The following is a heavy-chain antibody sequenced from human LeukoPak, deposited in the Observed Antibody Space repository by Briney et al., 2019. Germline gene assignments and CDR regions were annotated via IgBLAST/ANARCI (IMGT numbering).Heavy chain of an antibody. Sequence: SETLSLTCAVYGGSFSGYYWSGIRQPPGKGREWIGEINHSGSTNYNPSLKSRVTISVDTSKNQFSLKLSSVTPADTAVYYCASGEPTNAEYFQHWGQGTLVTVSS. CDR3: ASGEPTNAEYFQH. D-gene: IGHD1-14*01. J-gene: IGHJ1*01. CDR1: GGSFSGYY. CDR2: INHSGST. V-gene: IGHV4-34*01.